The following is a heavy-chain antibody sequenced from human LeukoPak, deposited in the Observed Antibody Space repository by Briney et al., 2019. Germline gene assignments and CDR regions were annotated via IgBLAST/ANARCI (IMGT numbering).Heavy chain of an antibody. CDR3: AREYYSSGWYPSTTYYYGMDV. V-gene: IGHV1-18*01. CDR1: GYTFTSYG. Sequence: GASVKVSCKASGYTFTSYGISWVRQAPGQGLEWMGWISAYNGNTNYAQKLQGRVTMTTDTSTSTAYMELRSLRSEDTAVYYCAREYYSSGWYPSTTYYYGMDVWGQGTTVTVSS. J-gene: IGHJ6*02. D-gene: IGHD6-19*01. CDR2: ISAYNGNT.